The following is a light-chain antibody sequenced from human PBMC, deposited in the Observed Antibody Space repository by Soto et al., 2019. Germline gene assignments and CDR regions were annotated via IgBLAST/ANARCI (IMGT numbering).Light chain of an antibody. CDR3: QQYNSYSPA. Sequence: DIQMAQSPSTLCGSVGDRVTIACRASQTISSWLAWYQQKPGKAPKLLIYDASSLESGVPSRFSGSGSGTEFTLTISSLQPDDFATYYCQQYNSYSPAFGQGTKVDIK. V-gene: IGKV1-5*01. CDR1: QTISSW. J-gene: IGKJ1*01. CDR2: DAS.